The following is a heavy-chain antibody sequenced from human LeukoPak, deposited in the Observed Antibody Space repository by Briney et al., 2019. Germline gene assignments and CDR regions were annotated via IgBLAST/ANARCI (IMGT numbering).Heavy chain of an antibody. V-gene: IGHV3-23*01. Sequence: GGSLRLSCAASGFTFSTCAMGWVRQAPGKGLEWVSAISGSGGSTYYADSVKGRFTISRDNSKNTLYLQMNSLRAEDTAVYYCAKDRRIQLWLGFDYWGQGTLVTVSS. D-gene: IGHD5-18*01. CDR2: ISGSGGST. CDR1: GFTFSTCA. CDR3: AKDRRIQLWLGFDY. J-gene: IGHJ4*02.